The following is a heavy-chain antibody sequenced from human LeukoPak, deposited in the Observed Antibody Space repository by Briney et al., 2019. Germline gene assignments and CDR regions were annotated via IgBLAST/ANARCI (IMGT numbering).Heavy chain of an antibody. CDR2: ISSSGSTT. CDR3: ARALGFGYCSSTSCYIPPY. D-gene: IGHD2-2*02. J-gene: IGHJ4*02. CDR1: GFTFSSYE. V-gene: IGHV3-48*03. Sequence: PGGSLRLSCAASGFTFSSYEMNWVRQAPGKGLEWVSYISSSGSTTYYADSVKGRFTISRDNAKNSLYLQMNSLRAEDTAVYYCARALGFGYCSSTSCYIPPYWGQGTLVTVSS.